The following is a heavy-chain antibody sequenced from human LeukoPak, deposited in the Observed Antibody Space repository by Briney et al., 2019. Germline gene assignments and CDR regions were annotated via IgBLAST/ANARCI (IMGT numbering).Heavy chain of an antibody. Sequence: ASVKVSCKASGYTFTSYDTNWVRQATGQGLEWMGWMNPNSGNTGYAQKFQGRVTMTRNTSISTAYMELSSLRSEDTAVYYCARGIYGSSWDLFDYWGQGTLVTVSS. J-gene: IGHJ4*02. V-gene: IGHV1-8*01. CDR3: ARGIYGSSWDLFDY. CDR1: GYTFTSYD. CDR2: MNPNSGNT. D-gene: IGHD6-13*01.